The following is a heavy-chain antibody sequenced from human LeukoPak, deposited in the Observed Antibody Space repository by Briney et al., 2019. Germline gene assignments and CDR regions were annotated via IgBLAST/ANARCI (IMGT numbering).Heavy chain of an antibody. D-gene: IGHD5-12*01. CDR2: MNPNSGNT. CDR1: GYTFTNYD. J-gene: IGHJ5*02. CDR3: VRGQSGFKFDP. V-gene: IGHV1-8*01. Sequence: ASANASCKASGYTFTNYDINWVRQAAGQGLQRMGWMNPNSGNTGYPQRFQGRVTMTRDTSINTAYMELSSLRSEDTAVYYCVRGQSGFKFDPWGQGTLVPVSS.